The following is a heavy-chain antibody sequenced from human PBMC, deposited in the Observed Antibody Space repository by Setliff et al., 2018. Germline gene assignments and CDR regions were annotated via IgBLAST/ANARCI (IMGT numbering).Heavy chain of an antibody. CDR2: IYTSWST. D-gene: IGHD3-3*01. Sequence: SETLSLTCTVSGASVSGNSYYWGWFRQPAGKGLEWLGQIYTSWSTNYNPSLKGRATLSIDASKRQFSLKLTSVTAADTAVYYCARMSGFQYMDVWGKGT. CDR3: ARMSGFQYMDV. J-gene: IGHJ6*03. V-gene: IGHV4-61*09. CDR1: GASVSGNSYY.